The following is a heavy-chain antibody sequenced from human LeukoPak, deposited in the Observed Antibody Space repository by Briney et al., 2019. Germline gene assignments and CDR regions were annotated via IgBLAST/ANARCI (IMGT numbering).Heavy chain of an antibody. D-gene: IGHD3-22*01. CDR2: ISGSGGST. Sequence: GGSLRLSCAASGFTFSSYGMSWVRQAPGKGLESVSAISGSGGSTYYADSVKGRFTISRDNSKNTLYLQMNSLRAEDTAVYYCAKDFNYYYDSSGYWYPSTGFDYWGQGTLVTVSS. V-gene: IGHV3-23*01. CDR1: GFTFSSYG. J-gene: IGHJ4*02. CDR3: AKDFNYYYDSSGYWYPSTGFDY.